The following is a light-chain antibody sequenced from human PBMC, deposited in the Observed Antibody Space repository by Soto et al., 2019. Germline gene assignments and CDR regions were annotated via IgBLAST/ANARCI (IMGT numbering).Light chain of an antibody. CDR1: QDISNY. CDR3: QQYNNLPSIT. CDR2: DAS. J-gene: IGKJ5*01. Sequence: DLQMTQSPSSLSASVGDRVTITWQASQDISNYLNWYQQKPGKAPKLLIYDASNLETGGPSRFSRSRSDTDFTFTISNLQPEDIATYYCQQYNNLPSITFGQGTRLEIK. V-gene: IGKV1-33*01.